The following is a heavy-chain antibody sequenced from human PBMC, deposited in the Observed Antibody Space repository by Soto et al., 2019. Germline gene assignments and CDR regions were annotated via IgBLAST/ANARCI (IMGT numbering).Heavy chain of an antibody. CDR2: ISSSSTSI. CDR3: AKRTTGWYFDL. J-gene: IGHJ2*01. D-gene: IGHD1-1*01. Sequence: GALRLSCAASGFSFRSYSLNWVRQAPGKGLEWLSYISSSSTSIYYADSVKGRFTISRDNSKNTLYLQMNSLRAEDTAVYYCAKRTTGWYFDLWGRGTLVTVSS. CDR1: GFSFRSYS. V-gene: IGHV3-48*04.